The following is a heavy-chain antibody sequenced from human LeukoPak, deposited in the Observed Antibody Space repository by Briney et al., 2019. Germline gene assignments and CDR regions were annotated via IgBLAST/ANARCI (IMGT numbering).Heavy chain of an antibody. Sequence: PSQTLSLTCNVSGDSISSGAYYWSWIRQRPGKGLEWIGYIYHSGSTYYNPPLGRRVTISVDTSKNQFSLRLTSVTAADTAIYYCARDSSLTAVPFDFWGRGILVTVSS. CDR2: IYHSGST. V-gene: IGHV4-31*03. D-gene: IGHD4-17*01. J-gene: IGHJ4*02. CDR1: GDSISSGAYY. CDR3: ARDSSLTAVPFDF.